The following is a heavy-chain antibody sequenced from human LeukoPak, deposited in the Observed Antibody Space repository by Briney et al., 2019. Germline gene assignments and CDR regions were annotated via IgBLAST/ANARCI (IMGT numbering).Heavy chain of an antibody. Sequence: SETLSLTCPVSGGSVSSSSYYLGWVPPPPRKGLEWIGSIYYSGSTYYNPSLKSRVTISVDTSKNHFSLKLSSVTAAGTAVYYCARLAVTFDSWGQGTLVTVSS. V-gene: IGHV4-39*02. CDR3: ARLAVTFDS. CDR2: IYYSGST. D-gene: IGHD4-17*01. J-gene: IGHJ4*02. CDR1: GGSVSSSSYY.